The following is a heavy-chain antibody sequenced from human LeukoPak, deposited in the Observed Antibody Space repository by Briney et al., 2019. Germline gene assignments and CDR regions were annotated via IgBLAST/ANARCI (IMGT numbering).Heavy chain of an antibody. CDR3: ASSSSSFDY. J-gene: IGHJ4*02. V-gene: IGHV3-30-3*01. CDR2: ISYDGSNK. CDR1: GFTFSSYA. D-gene: IGHD6-13*01. Sequence: GGSLRLSCAASGFTFSSYAMHWVRQAPGKGLEWVAVISYDGSNKYYADSVKGRFTISRDNSKNTLYLQMNSLRAEDTAVYYCASSSSSFDYWGQGTLVTVSS.